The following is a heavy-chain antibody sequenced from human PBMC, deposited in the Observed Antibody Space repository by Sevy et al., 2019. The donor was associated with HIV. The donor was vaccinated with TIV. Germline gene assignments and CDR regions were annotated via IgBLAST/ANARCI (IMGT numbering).Heavy chain of an antibody. CDR2: INTDTGNP. CDR3: ARGAYYGSGYNXXXX. D-gene: IGHD3-10*01. CDR1: GYXXTRYT. Sequence: ASVKVSCKTSGYXXTRYTMNWVRQAPGQGLEWMGWINTDTGNPTYAQGFTGRFVFSFDTSVNTAYLQISSLRAEDTAIYYCARGAYYGSGYNXXXXXXQGTLVTXSS. V-gene: IGHV7-4-1*02. J-gene: IGHJ4*02.